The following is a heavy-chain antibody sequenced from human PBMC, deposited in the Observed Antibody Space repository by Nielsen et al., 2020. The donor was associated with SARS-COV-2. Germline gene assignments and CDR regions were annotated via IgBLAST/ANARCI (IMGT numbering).Heavy chain of an antibody. CDR1: GGSISSGGYY. CDR3: ARRREWGSGRRLGAWDAFDI. CDR2: IYYSGTT. V-gene: IGHV4-31*03. J-gene: IGHJ3*02. Sequence: SETLSLTCTVSGGSISSGGYYWSWIRQHPGKGLEWIGYIYYSGTTYYNPSLKSRVTISVDTSKNKFSLKLSSVTAADTAVYYCARRREWGSGRRLGAWDAFDIWGQGTMVTVSS. D-gene: IGHD6-19*01.